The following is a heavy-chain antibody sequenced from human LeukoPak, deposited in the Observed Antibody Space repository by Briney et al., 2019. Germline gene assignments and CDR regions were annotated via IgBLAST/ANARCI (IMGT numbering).Heavy chain of an antibody. Sequence: SETLSLTCAVYGGSFSGYYWSWIRQPPGKGLEWIGEINHSGSTNYNPSLKSRVTIPVDTSKNQFSLKLSSVTAADTAVYYCARGRFPVADDYWGQGTLVTVSS. V-gene: IGHV4-34*01. J-gene: IGHJ4*02. CDR3: ARGRFPVADDY. CDR1: GGSFSGYY. CDR2: INHSGST. D-gene: IGHD6-19*01.